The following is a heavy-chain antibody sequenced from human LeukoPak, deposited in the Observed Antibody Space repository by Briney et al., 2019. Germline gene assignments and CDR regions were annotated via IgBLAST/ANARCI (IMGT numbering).Heavy chain of an antibody. CDR2: IKQDGREE. Sequence: GGSLRLSCAASGFTISSYWTSWVRQAPGKGLEWVANIKQDGREEYYVDFVTGRFIISRDTPNNPLYLQMNILRTEDTAVYDCATITHYYDGSGWPVGSFDSWGQGTMVTVSS. J-gene: IGHJ3*02. V-gene: IGHV3-7*01. CDR3: ATITHYYDGSGWPVGSFDS. D-gene: IGHD3-22*01. CDR1: GFTISSYW.